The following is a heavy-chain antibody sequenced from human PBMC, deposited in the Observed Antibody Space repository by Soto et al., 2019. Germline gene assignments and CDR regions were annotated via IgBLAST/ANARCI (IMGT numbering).Heavy chain of an antibody. J-gene: IGHJ4*02. D-gene: IGHD2-2*03. V-gene: IGHV3-23*01. CDR1: GFTFSSYA. CDR3: AKEGGYCSSTSCYGRVYY. CDR2: ISGSGGST. Sequence: EVQLLESGGGLVQPGGSLRLSCAASGFTFSSYAMSWVRQAPGKGLEWVSAISGSGGSTYYADSVKGRFTISRDNSKNTLLLQMNSLRDEDTDVYYCAKEGGYCSSTSCYGRVYYWGQGTLVTVSS.